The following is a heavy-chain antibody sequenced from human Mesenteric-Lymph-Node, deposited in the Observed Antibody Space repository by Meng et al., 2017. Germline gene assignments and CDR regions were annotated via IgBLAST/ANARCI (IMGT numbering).Heavy chain of an antibody. CDR3: ARAQKFCFGSSCFSPSGYFGS. D-gene: IGHD2-2*01. J-gene: IGHJ4*02. CDR1: GGSISSSSYY. CDR2: IYHSGST. V-gene: IGHV4-39*07. Sequence: SETLSLTCTVSGGSISSSSYYWGWIRQPPGKGLEWIGSIYHSGSTYYNPSLKSRVTISVDTSKNQFSLKLTSVTAADTAVYYCARAQKFCFGSSCFSPSGYFGSWGQGTLVTVSS.